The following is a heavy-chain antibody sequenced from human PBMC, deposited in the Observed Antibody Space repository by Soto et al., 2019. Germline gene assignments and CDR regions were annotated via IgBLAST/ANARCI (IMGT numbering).Heavy chain of an antibody. CDR2: ISGSGGST. D-gene: IGHD5-18*01. V-gene: IGHV3-23*01. CDR1: GFTFGTYA. CDR3: AKDRSVDTRDWFDP. Sequence: VGSVRLSCAGSGFTFGTYAMNWVRQAPGKGLDWVSGISGSGGSTYYADSVKGRFTISRDNSKNTLYLQMNSLRAEDTAVYYCAKDRSVDTRDWFDPWGQGTLVTVSS. J-gene: IGHJ5*02.